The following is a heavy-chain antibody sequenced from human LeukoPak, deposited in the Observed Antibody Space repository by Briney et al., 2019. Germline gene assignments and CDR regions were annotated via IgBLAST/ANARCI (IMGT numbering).Heavy chain of an antibody. V-gene: IGHV4-31*03. CDR2: IYYSGST. D-gene: IGHD2-2*02. J-gene: IGHJ6*03. CDR1: GGSISSGGYY. CDR3: ARGRPHTPGYCSSTSCYTRGPYYYMDV. Sequence: SETLSLTCTVSGGSISSGGYYWSWLRQHPGQGLEWIGYIYYSGSTYYNPSLNSRVTISVDTSKNQFSLKLSSVTAADSAVYYCARGRPHTPGYCSSTSCYTRGPYYYMDVWGKGTTVTVSS.